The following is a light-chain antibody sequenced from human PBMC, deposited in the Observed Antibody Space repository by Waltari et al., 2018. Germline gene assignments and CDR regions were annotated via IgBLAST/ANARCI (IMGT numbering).Light chain of an antibody. V-gene: IGKV1-13*02. J-gene: IGKJ2*01. CDR1: QGISSG. CDR3: QQVNTYPLYT. CDR2: DTS. Sequence: AIQLTQSPSFLPASVGDRLPINCRASQGISSGLAWYQQKPGNPPQLLIYDTSSLKSGVPSRFSGSGSGTDFTLTIDSLQPEDFATYYCQQVNTYPLYTFGQGTKL.